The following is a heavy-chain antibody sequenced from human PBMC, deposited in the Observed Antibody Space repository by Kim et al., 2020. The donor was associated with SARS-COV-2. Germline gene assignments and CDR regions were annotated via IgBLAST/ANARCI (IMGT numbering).Heavy chain of an antibody. V-gene: IGHV3-33*01. CDR3: AREPYSSGWSYYYGMDV. CDR1: GFTFSSYG. Sequence: GGSLRLSCAASGFTFSSYGMHWVRQAPGKGLEWVAVIWYDGSNKYYADSVKGRFTISRDNSKNTLYLQMNSLRAEDTAVYYCAREPYSSGWSYYYGMDVWGQGTTVTVSS. CDR2: IWYDGSNK. J-gene: IGHJ6*02. D-gene: IGHD6-19*01.